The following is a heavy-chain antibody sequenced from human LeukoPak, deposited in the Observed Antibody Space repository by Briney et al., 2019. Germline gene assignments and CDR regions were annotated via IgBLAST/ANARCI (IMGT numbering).Heavy chain of an antibody. D-gene: IGHD4-23*01. V-gene: IGHV1-69*05. Sequence: SVKVSCKASGDTFSSYEISWVRQAPGQGLEWMGGIIPIFGTTNYAQQFQGRITITTDESTSTTYMELSSLRSEDTAVYYCATHDYGANSFGFRFDYWGQGTLVTVSS. CDR2: IIPIFGTT. CDR3: ATHDYGANSFGFRFDY. J-gene: IGHJ4*02. CDR1: GDTFSSYE.